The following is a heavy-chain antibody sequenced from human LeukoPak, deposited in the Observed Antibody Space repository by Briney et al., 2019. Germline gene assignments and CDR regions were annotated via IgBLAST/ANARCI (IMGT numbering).Heavy chain of an antibody. CDR2: ISSSGSTI. D-gene: IGHD3-10*02. Sequence: GGSLRLSCAASGFTFSSYSMNWVRQAPGKGLEWVSYISSSGSTIYYADSVKGRFTFSRDNAKNSLYLQMNSLRAEDTAVYYCAELGITMIGGVWGKGTTVTISS. V-gene: IGHV3-48*04. J-gene: IGHJ6*04. CDR3: AELGITMIGGV. CDR1: GFTFSSYS.